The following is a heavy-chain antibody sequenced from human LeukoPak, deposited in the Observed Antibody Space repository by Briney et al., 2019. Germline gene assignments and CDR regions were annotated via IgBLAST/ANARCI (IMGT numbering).Heavy chain of an antibody. CDR2: ISGSGGRS. J-gene: IGHJ4*02. CDR3: AKGGPQFFDY. CDR1: GFTFSSYW. Sequence: GGSLRLSCAASGFTFSSYWMHWVRQAPGKGLEWVSTISGSGGRSYSEDPVKGRFTISRDNSRNTLYLQVNSLRVEDTAIYYCAKGGPQFFDYWGQGTLVTVSS. V-gene: IGHV3-23*01. D-gene: IGHD5-24*01.